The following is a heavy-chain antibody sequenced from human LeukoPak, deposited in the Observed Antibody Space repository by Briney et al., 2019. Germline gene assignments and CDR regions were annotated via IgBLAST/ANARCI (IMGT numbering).Heavy chain of an antibody. CDR2: IKQDGSEK. D-gene: IGHD5-18*01. CDR3: ATGGNSYAPAAFDI. CDR1: GFTFSSYW. J-gene: IGHJ3*02. Sequence: PGGSLRLSCAASGFTFSSYWMSWVRQAPGKGLEWVANIKQDGSEKYYVDSVKGRFTISRDNAKNSLYLQMNSLRADDTAVYYCATGGNSYAPAAFDIWGQGTMVTVSS. V-gene: IGHV3-7*03.